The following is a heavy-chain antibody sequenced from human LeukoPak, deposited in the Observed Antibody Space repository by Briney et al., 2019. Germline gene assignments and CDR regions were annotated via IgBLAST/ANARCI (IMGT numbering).Heavy chain of an antibody. CDR1: GGSISSYY. V-gene: IGHV4-59*01. Sequence: PSETLSLTCTVSGGSISSYYWSWIRQPPGKGLEWIGYIYFTGSTSYNPSLKSRVTVSVDTSKNQFSLKLNSVTAADTAVYYCARGPPDYYYGMDVWGQGTTVTVPS. CDR3: ARGPPDYYYGMDV. CDR2: IYFTGST. J-gene: IGHJ6*02.